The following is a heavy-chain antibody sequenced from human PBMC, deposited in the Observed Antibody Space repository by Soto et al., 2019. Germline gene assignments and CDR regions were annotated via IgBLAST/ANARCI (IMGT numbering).Heavy chain of an antibody. CDR2: IIPIFGVT. V-gene: IGHV1-69*04. J-gene: IGHJ4*02. D-gene: IGHD3-10*01. CDR3: VRDWESTTQTWGFGDS. CDR1: GGTFSSYT. Sequence: QVQVVQSGAEVKKPGSSVKVSCKASGGTFSSYTITWVRQAPGQGLEWLGRIIPIFGVTNYAQKFQDRLTMSADRPTTTAYMELSSLTSAETAVYYCVRDWESTTQTWGFGDSWGQGTLVTVSS.